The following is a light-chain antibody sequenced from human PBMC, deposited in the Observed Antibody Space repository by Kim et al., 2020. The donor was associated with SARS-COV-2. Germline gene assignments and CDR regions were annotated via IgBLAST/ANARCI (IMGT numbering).Light chain of an antibody. V-gene: IGLV1-47*01. CDR2: RGS. CDR1: SSNLGRNY. CDR3: AAWDDSLSAYV. Sequence: GQRVTISCSAASSNLGRNYVYWYQHVPGAAPKLLIYRGSNRPSGVPDRFAGSKSDNSASLVISGLRSEDEADYYCAAWDDSLSAYVFGTGTKVTVL. J-gene: IGLJ1*01.